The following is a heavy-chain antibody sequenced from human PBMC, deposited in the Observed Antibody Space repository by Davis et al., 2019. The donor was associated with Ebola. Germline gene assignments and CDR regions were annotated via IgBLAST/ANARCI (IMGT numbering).Heavy chain of an antibody. V-gene: IGHV1-18*01. D-gene: IGHD3-10*01. CDR1: GYTFTSYG. CDR2: ISAYNGNT. Sequence: AASVKVSCKASGYTFTSYGISWVRQAPGQGLEWMGWISAYNGNTNYAQKLQGRVTITADESTSTAYMELSSLRSEDTAVYYCAIAWITMVQGVTYYYYYYGMDVWGQGTTVTVSS. CDR3: AIAWITMVQGVTYYYYYYGMDV. J-gene: IGHJ6*02.